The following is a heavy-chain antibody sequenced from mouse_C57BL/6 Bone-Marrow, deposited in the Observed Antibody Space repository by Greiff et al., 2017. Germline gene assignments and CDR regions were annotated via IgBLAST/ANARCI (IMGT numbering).Heavy chain of an antibody. CDR2: IHPNSGST. J-gene: IGHJ3*01. CDR3: ARTRDSPGFAC. Sequence: QVQLQQPGAELVKPGASVKLSCKASGYTFTSYWMHWVKQRPGQGLEWIGMIHPNSGSTNYNEKFKSKATLTVDKSSSTAYMQLSSLTSEDSAVYYCARTRDSPGFACWGQGTLVTVSA. D-gene: IGHD3-2*02. CDR1: GYTFTSYW. V-gene: IGHV1-64*01.